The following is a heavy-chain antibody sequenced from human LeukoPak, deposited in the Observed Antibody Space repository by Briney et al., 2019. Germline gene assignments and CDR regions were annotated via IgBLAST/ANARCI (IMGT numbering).Heavy chain of an antibody. V-gene: IGHV4-30-2*01. CDR1: GGSISSGGYY. D-gene: IGHD3-10*01. CDR3: ARSRGFGELSSFDY. J-gene: IGHJ4*02. Sequence: PSETLSLTCTVSGGSISSGGYYWSWIRQPPGKGLEWIGYIYHSGSTYYNPSLKSRVTISVDTSKNQFSLKLSSVTAADTAVYYCARSRGFGELSSFDYWGQGTLVTVSS. CDR2: IYHSGST.